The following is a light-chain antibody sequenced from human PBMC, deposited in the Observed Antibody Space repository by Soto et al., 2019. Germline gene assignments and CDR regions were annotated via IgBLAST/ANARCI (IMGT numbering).Light chain of an antibody. CDR3: QQRSNWPRT. V-gene: IGKV3-11*01. CDR1: QNISNY. J-gene: IGKJ1*01. CDR2: DVS. Sequence: IVLTQSPATPSVSPGAIATLSCRASQNISNYLIWYQKKPGQAPRIIIYDVSNRATDIPARFSGSWSGTDCNLTISSLEPEDLAVYFCQQRSNWPRTFGQGTKVDI.